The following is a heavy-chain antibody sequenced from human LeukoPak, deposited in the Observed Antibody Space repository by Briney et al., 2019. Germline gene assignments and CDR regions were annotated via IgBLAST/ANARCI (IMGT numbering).Heavy chain of an antibody. CDR3: AKFLPTHIVVANYYFDY. J-gene: IGHJ4*02. D-gene: IGHD2-21*01. V-gene: IGHV3-23*01. Sequence: GGSLRLSCAASGFTFSSYAMSWVRQAPGKGLEWVSAISGSGGSTYYEDSVKGRFTISRDNSKNTLYLQMNSLRAEDTAVYYCAKFLPTHIVVANYYFDYWGQGTLVTVSS. CDR2: ISGSGGST. CDR1: GFTFSSYA.